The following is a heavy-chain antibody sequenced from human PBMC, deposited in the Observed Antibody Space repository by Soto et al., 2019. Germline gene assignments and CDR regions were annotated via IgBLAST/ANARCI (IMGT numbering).Heavy chain of an antibody. CDR3: ARDRRWFGELSNYYYYYGMDV. D-gene: IGHD3-10*01. J-gene: IGHJ6*02. CDR1: GFTVSSNY. Sequence: GGSLRLSCAASGFTVSSNYMSWVRQAPGKGLEWVSVIYSGGSTYYADSVKGRFTISRDNSKNTLYLQMNSLRAEDTAVYYCARDRRWFGELSNYYYYYGMDVWGQGTTVTVSS. CDR2: IYSGGST. V-gene: IGHV3-66*01.